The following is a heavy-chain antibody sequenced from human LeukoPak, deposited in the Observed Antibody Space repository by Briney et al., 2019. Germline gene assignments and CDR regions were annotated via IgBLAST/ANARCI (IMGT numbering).Heavy chain of an antibody. D-gene: IGHD6-13*01. Sequence: PGGSRRLSCAASGFTFSSYAMSWVRQAPGKGLQWVSAISGSGTATYYADSVKGRFTISRDNSKNTLYLQMNSLRAEDTAVYYCAKPLSAASGTDFDYWGQGTLVTVSS. J-gene: IGHJ4*02. V-gene: IGHV3-23*01. CDR3: AKPLSAASGTDFDY. CDR1: GFTFSSYA. CDR2: ISGSGTAT.